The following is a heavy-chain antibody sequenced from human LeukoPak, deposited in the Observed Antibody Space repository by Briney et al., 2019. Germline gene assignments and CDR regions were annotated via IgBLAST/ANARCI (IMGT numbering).Heavy chain of an antibody. J-gene: IGHJ4*02. CDR2: IIPIFGTA. D-gene: IGHD2-15*01. V-gene: IGHV1-69*01. Sequence: SVKVSCKASGGTFSSYAISWVRQAPGQGLEWMGGIIPIFGTANYAQKFQGRVTITADESTSTAYMELSSLRSEDTAVYYCPSYLGYCSGGSCPKEISSVDYRGQGTLVTVSS. CDR3: PSYLGYCSGGSCPKEISSVDY. CDR1: GGTFSSYA.